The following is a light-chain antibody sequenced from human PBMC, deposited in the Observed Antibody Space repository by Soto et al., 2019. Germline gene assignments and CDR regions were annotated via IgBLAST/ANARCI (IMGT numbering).Light chain of an antibody. Sequence: EIQVTQYPSTLSGAGEDRFTITFRASQPISTCLAWYQEKPGKAPKLLIYDASSLEGGVPSRSSGSGPRTQLTLTTTSLQPHDLAPSYCHQYSSYWTIPQGTKVDI. CDR2: DAS. CDR3: HQYSSYWT. V-gene: IGKV1-5*01. J-gene: IGKJ1*01. CDR1: QPISTC.